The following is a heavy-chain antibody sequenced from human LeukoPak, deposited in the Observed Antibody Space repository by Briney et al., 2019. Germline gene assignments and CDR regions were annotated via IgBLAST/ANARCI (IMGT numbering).Heavy chain of an antibody. CDR1: GFAFNTYS. V-gene: IGHV3-48*02. J-gene: IGHJ4*02. CDR3: ARDHYRRNDY. D-gene: IGHD1-26*01. CDR2: ITSSSSPI. Sequence: GGSLRLSCAASGFAFNTYSMNWVRQAPGKGPEWISSITSSSSPIYYADSVKGRFTVSRDNAKNSLYLQMNSLRDEDTAVYYCARDHYRRNDYWGQGTLVTVSS.